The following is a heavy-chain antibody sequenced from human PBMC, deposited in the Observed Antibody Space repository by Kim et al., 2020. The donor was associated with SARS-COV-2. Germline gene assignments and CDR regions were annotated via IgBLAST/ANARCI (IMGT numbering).Heavy chain of an antibody. CDR1: GGSISSSSYY. Sequence: TLSLTCTVSGGSISSSSYYWGWIRQPPGKGLEWIGSIYYSGSTYYNPSLKSRVTISVDTSKNQFSLKLSSVTAADTAVYYCARYFIVATALFDYWGQGTLVTVSS. CDR2: IYYSGST. D-gene: IGHD5-12*01. V-gene: IGHV4-39*01. CDR3: ARYFIVATALFDY. J-gene: IGHJ4*02.